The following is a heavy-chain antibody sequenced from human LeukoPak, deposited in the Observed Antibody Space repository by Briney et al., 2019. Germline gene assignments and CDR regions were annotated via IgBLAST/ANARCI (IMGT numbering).Heavy chain of an antibody. CDR1: GFTFSIDW. CDR3: AREERFRFDY. D-gene: IGHD1-26*01. V-gene: IGHV3-7*01. CDR2: IKQDGSEK. Sequence: QAGGSLRLSCAASGFTFSIDWMSWVRQAPGEGLEWVANIKQDGSEKYYVDSVKGRFTISRDNAKNSLYLQMNSLRAEDTAVYYCAREERFRFDYWGQGTLVTVSS. J-gene: IGHJ4*02.